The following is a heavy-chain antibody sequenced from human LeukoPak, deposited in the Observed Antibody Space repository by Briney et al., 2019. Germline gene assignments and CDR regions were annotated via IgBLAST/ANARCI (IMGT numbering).Heavy chain of an antibody. CDR2: IGTAGEI. CDR3: ARAAYSSTWYSRYFDL. V-gene: IGHV3-13*01. Sequence: RTGGSLRLSCAASGFTFSGYTMHWVRQATGKGLEWVSGIGTAGEIYYPGSVKGRFTISRENAKNSLYLQMNSLRAGDTAVYYCARAAYSSTWYSRYFDLWGRGTLVTVSS. CDR1: GFTFSGYT. D-gene: IGHD6-13*01. J-gene: IGHJ2*01.